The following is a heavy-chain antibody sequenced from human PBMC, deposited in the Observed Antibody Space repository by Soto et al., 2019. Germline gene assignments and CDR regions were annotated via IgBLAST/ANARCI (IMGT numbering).Heavy chain of an antibody. CDR3: ARLRIAAADPYYYGMDV. J-gene: IGHJ6*02. CDR2: IYDSGNT. CDR1: GGSISSYY. Sequence: PSETLSLTCTVSGGSISSYYWNWIRQPPGKGLEWIGYIYDSGNTNYNPSLKSRDTISVDRSKNQLSLKLSSVTAADTAVYYCARLRIAAADPYYYGMDVWGQGTTVTVSS. D-gene: IGHD6-13*01. V-gene: IGHV4-59*08.